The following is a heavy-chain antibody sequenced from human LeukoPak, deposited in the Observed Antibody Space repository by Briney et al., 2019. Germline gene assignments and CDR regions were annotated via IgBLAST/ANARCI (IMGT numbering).Heavy chain of an antibody. Sequence: GASVKVSCKASGYTFTSYYMHWVRQAPGQGLEWMGWMNPNSGNTGYAQKFQGRVTITRNTSISTAYMELSSLRSEDTAVYYCARGHCTNGVCYTGWFDPWGQGTLVTVSS. D-gene: IGHD2-8*01. CDR3: ARGHCTNGVCYTGWFDP. J-gene: IGHJ5*02. CDR2: MNPNSGNT. V-gene: IGHV1-8*03. CDR1: GYTFTSYY.